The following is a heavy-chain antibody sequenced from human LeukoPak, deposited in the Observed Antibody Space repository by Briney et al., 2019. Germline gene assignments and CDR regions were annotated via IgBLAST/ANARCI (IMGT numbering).Heavy chain of an antibody. CDR1: GYTFTSYG. CDR3: ARDRELYDNEGPFDY. J-gene: IGHJ4*02. CDR2: ISAYNGNT. V-gene: IGHV1-18*01. Sequence: ASVKVSCKASGYTFTSYGISWVRQAPGQGLEWMGWISAYNGNTNYAQKLQGRVTMTTDTSTSTAYMELRSLRSDDTAVYYCARDRELYDNEGPFDYWGQGTLVTVSS. D-gene: IGHD3-22*01.